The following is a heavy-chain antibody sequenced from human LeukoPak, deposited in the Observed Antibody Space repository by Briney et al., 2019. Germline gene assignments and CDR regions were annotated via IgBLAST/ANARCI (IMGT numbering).Heavy chain of an antibody. CDR1: GGSISSYY. D-gene: IGHD2-2*01. Sequence: SETLPLTCTVSGGSISSYYWSWIRQPAGKGLEWIGRIYTSGSTNYNPSLKSRVTISVDKSKNQFSLKLSSVTAADTAVYYCARIGSTSFDYWGQGTLVTVSS. CDR3: ARIGSTSFDY. J-gene: IGHJ4*02. V-gene: IGHV4-4*07. CDR2: IYTSGST.